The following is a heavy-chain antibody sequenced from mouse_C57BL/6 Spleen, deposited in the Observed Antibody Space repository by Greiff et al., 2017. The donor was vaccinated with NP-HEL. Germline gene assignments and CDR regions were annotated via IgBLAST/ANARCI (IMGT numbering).Heavy chain of an antibody. D-gene: IGHD1-1*01. CDR2: IWWDDDK. Sequence: QVTLKESGPGILQPSQTLSLTCSFSGFSLSTFGMGVGWIRQPSGKGLEWLAHIWWDDDKYYNPALKSRLTISKETSKNQVFLKIANVDTADTATYYCARHYYGSRYWYFDVWGTGTTVTVSS. J-gene: IGHJ1*03. CDR3: ARHYYGSRYWYFDV. CDR1: GFSLSTFGMG. V-gene: IGHV8-8*01.